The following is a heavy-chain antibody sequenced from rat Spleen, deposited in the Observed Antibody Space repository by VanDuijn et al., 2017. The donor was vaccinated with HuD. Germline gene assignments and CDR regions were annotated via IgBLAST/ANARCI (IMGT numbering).Heavy chain of an antibody. Sequence: QVQLKESGPGLVQASQTLSLTCTVSGFSLTSHHVSWVRQPPGKGLEWMGVIWTGGNTAYNSLLKSRLSITRDTSKSQVFLKMNSLQTEDTATYYCARVGYSSYIRYFDYWGQGVMVTVSS. CDR1: GFSLTSHH. V-gene: IGHV2-43*01. CDR3: ARVGYSSYIRYFDY. CDR2: IWTGGNT. J-gene: IGHJ2*01. D-gene: IGHD1-2*01.